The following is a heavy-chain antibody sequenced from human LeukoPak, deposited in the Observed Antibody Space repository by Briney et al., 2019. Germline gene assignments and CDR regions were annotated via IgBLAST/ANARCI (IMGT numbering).Heavy chain of an antibody. J-gene: IGHJ4*02. V-gene: IGHV3-7*01. CDR1: GFTFSSYW. Sequence: GGSLRLSCAASGFTFSSYWMSWVRQAPGKGLEWVANIKQDGSEKYYVDSVKGRFTISRDNAKNSLYLQMNSLRAEDTAVYYCARRGYSSSWYYYFDYWGQGTLVTVSP. CDR3: ARRGYSSSWYYYFDY. CDR2: IKQDGSEK. D-gene: IGHD6-13*01.